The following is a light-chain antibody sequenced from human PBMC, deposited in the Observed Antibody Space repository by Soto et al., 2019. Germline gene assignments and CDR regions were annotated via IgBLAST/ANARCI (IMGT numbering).Light chain of an antibody. Sequence: EIVMRQSPATLSVSPGERATLSSRASQSVSSNLAWYQQKPGQAPRLLIYGASTRAAGIPSRFSGSGSGTEFTLTISSLQSEDFAVYYCQQYNNWPPWTVGQGTKVEIK. CDR1: QSVSSN. CDR3: QQYNNWPPWT. CDR2: GAS. J-gene: IGKJ1*01. V-gene: IGKV3-15*01.